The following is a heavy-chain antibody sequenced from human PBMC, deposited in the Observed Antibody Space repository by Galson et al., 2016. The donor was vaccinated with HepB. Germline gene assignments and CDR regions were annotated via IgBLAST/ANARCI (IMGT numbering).Heavy chain of an antibody. CDR1: GDSVSSNTAA. J-gene: IGHJ3*02. Sequence: CAISGDSVSSNTAAWSWIRQSPSRGLEWLGRTYYRSKWYNDYAVSVKSRVTINPDTSKNQFSLQPSPVTPDDTAIYYCARVYCIGTNCYPPPSKGTFDIWGQGTVVTVSS. CDR3: ARVYCIGTNCYPPPSKGTFDI. V-gene: IGHV6-1*01. CDR2: TYYRSKWYN. D-gene: IGHD2-2*01.